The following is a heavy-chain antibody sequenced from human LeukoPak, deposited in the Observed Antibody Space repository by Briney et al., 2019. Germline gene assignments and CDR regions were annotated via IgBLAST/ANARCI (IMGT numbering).Heavy chain of an antibody. CDR2: FDPEDGET. J-gene: IGHJ3*02. CDR1: GYTLTESS. CDR3: ATESGSYGDASDI. Sequence: VASVKVSCKVSGYTLTESSMHWVRQAPGKGLEWMGGFDPEDGETIYAQKFQGRVTMTEDTSTDTAYMELSSLRSEDTAVYYCATESGSYGDASDIWGQGTMVTVSS. V-gene: IGHV1-24*01. D-gene: IGHD1-26*01.